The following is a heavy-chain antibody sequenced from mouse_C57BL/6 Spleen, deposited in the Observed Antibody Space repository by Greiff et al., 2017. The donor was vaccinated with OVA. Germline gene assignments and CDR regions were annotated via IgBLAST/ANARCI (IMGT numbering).Heavy chain of an antibody. CDR2: INPSNGGT. CDR3: AREGLRGYFDY. CDR1: GYTFTSYW. Sequence: QVQLQQPGTELVKPGASVKLSCKASGYTFTSYWMHWVKQRPGQGLEWIGNINPSNGGTNYNEKFKSKATLTVDKSSSTAYMQLSSLTSEDSSVDYCAREGLRGYFDYWGQGTTLTVSS. V-gene: IGHV1-53*01. D-gene: IGHD2-2*01. J-gene: IGHJ2*01.